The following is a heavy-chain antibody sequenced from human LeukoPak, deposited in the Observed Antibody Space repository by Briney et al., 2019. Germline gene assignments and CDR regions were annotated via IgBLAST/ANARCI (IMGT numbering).Heavy chain of an antibody. D-gene: IGHD2-8*01. V-gene: IGHV3-23*01. CDR1: GVSLSSYS. CDR3: AKDRSCTNDICHGDFDY. Sequence: TLCLSFALSGVSLSSYSVGWVPQAPGEGVGWGSGISGSGGDTYSANYVKARFTISRDNSKNTLYLHMNSLRAEDTALYYCAKDRSCTNDICHGDFDYWGQGTLVLVSA. CDR2: ISGSGGDT. J-gene: IGHJ4*02.